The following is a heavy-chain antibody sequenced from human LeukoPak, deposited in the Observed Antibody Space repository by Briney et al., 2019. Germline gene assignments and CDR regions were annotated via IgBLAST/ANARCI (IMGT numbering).Heavy chain of an antibody. J-gene: IGHJ4*02. CDR2: ISTSSSYT. Sequence: PGGSLRLSCAASGFTFSDYYMSWIRQAPGKGLEWVSYISTSSSYTNYADSVKGRFTISRDNAKNSLCLQMNSLRAEDTAVYYCARSPRIGELLDYWGQGTLVTVSS. V-gene: IGHV3-11*06. D-gene: IGHD3-10*01. CDR1: GFTFSDYY. CDR3: ARSPRIGELLDY.